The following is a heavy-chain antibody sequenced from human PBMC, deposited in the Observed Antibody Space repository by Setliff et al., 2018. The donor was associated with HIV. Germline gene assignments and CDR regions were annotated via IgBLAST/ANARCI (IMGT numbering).Heavy chain of an antibody. CDR3: ASRGRAYFLDASGYFDS. J-gene: IGHJ4*02. CDR1: GFTVSKNY. V-gene: IGHV3-66*02. Sequence: LRLSCAASGFTVSKNYMSWVRQAPGKGLEWVSVIFSGGTTNYADSVKGRFTISRDNTQNTLFLQMDNLRPEDTAVYFCASRGRAYFLDASGYFDSWGQGALVTVSS. CDR2: IFSGGTT. D-gene: IGHD3-22*01.